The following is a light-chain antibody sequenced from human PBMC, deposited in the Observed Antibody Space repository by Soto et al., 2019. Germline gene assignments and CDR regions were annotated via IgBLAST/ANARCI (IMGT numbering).Light chain of an antibody. CDR3: IHRIEFPWT. V-gene: IGKV2-40*01. CDR1: QSLFDSDYGFTY. Sequence: DIVMTQTPLSLPVTPGEPASMSCRSSQSLFDSDYGFTYLDWYLQKPRQSPQLLIYALSYRASGVQATFSGSGSGTNFTLKISRVEAEGGGGYSCIHRIEFPWTFGPGTKGDLK. J-gene: IGKJ3*01. CDR2: ALS.